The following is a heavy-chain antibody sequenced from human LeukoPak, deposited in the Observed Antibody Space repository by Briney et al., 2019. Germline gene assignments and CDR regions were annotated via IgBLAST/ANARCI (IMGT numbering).Heavy chain of an antibody. CDR1: GLTFSSYA. CDR2: ISYDGSNK. Sequence: GGSLRLSCAASGLTFSSYAMHWVRQAPGKGLEWVAVISYDGSNKYYADSVKGRFTISRDNSKNTLYLQMNSLRAEDTAVYYCARGPGYLDYWGQGTLVTVSS. J-gene: IGHJ4*02. V-gene: IGHV3-30*04. D-gene: IGHD6-25*01. CDR3: ARGPGYLDY.